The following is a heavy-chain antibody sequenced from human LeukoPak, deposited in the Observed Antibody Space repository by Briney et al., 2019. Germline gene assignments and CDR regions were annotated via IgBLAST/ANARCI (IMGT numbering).Heavy chain of an antibody. D-gene: IGHD1-26*01. Sequence: PGGSLRLSCAASGFTFSSYGMSWVRQAPGKGLEWVAFIRSDGYHTYYADSVKGRFTITRDNSKNTLYLQMNSLRLEDMAVYYCAKPSGSGVDYWGRGTRVTVSS. CDR1: GFTFSSYG. CDR2: IRSDGYHT. J-gene: IGHJ4*02. CDR3: AKPSGSGVDY. V-gene: IGHV3-30*02.